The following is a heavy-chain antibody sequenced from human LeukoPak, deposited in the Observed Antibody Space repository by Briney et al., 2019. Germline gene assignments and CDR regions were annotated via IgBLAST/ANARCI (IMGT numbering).Heavy chain of an antibody. CDR2: VYYTGTT. CDR3: ARQKAAGRGVFDY. D-gene: IGHD6-13*01. Sequence: SETLSLTCTVSGGSISSSSYYWGWLRQTPGRGLEWLGTVYYTGTTYYNPSLKSRLTISIDTSKNQFSLRLSSLTAADTAVYYCARQKAAGRGVFDYWGQGTLVTVSS. J-gene: IGHJ4*02. CDR1: GGSISSSSYY. V-gene: IGHV4-39*01.